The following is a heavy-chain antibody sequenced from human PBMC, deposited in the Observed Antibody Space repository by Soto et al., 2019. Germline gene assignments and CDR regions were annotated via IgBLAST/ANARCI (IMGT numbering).Heavy chain of an antibody. D-gene: IGHD7-27*01. Sequence: ASVKVSCKASGYTFTGYYMHWVRQAPGQGLEWMGWINPNSGGTNYAQKFQGRVTMTRDTSISTAYMELSRLRSDDTAVYYCARPANWRYYFDYWGQGTLVTVSS. CDR1: GYTFTGYY. J-gene: IGHJ4*02. V-gene: IGHV1-2*02. CDR2: INPNSGGT. CDR3: ARPANWRYYFDY.